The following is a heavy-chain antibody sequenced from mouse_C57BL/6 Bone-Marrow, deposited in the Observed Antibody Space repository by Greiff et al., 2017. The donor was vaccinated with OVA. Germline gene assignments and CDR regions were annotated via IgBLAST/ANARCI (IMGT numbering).Heavy chain of an antibody. CDR2: IDPETGGT. J-gene: IGHJ2*01. CDR1: GYTFTDYE. Sequence: LMESGAELVRPGASVTLSCKASGYTFTDYEMHWVKQTPVHGLEWIGAIDPETGGTAYNQKFKGKAILTADKSSSTAYMELRSLTSEDSAVYYCTPQLGRFDYWGQGTTLTVSS. D-gene: IGHD4-1*02. CDR3: TPQLGRFDY. V-gene: IGHV1-15*01.